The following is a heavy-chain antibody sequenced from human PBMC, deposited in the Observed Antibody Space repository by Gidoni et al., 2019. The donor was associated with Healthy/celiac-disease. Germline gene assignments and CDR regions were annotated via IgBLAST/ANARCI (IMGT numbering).Heavy chain of an antibody. D-gene: IGHD2-15*01. Sequence: QVQLVESGGGVVQPGRSLRLSGAASGFTFSSYGMHWVGQAPGKGLEWVAVISYDGSNKYDADSVKGRFTISRDNSKNTLYLQMNSLRAEDTAVYYCAKGGAGYCSGGSCYHIYYYYGMDVWGQGTTVTVSS. CDR1: GFTFSSYG. CDR2: ISYDGSNK. V-gene: IGHV3-30*18. J-gene: IGHJ6*02. CDR3: AKGGAGYCSGGSCYHIYYYYGMDV.